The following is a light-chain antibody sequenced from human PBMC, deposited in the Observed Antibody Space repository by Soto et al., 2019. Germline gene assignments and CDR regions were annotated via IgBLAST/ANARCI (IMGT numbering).Light chain of an antibody. CDR2: WAS. CDR1: QSLLYFSNNLDY. V-gene: IGKV4-1*01. J-gene: IGKJ3*01. CDR3: QQYYTTPFT. Sequence: DIVMTQSPDSLAVSLGETATINCKSSQSLLYFSNNLDYLTWYQQKPGQPPRLLIYWASTRESGVPDRFSGSGSGTDFTLTITSLQAEDVAVYYCQQYYTTPFTFGPGTKVEI.